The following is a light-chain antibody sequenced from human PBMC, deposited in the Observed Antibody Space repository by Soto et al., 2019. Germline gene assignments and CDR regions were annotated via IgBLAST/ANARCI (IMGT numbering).Light chain of an antibody. V-gene: IGLV4-69*01. CDR2: LNSDGSH. Sequence: QSVLTQSPSASASLGASVKLTCTLSSGHSNYAIAWHQQQPEKGPRYLMILNSDGSHSTGDGIPDRFSGSSSGAERYLTISSLQSEDEADYYCQTWGTGIQVFGTGIKLTVL. CDR3: QTWGTGIQV. CDR1: SGHSNYA. J-gene: IGLJ1*01.